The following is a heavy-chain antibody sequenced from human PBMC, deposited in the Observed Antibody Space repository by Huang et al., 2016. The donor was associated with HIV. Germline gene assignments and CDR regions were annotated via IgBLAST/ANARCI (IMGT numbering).Heavy chain of an antibody. Sequence: EVQLVESGGGLVQPGGSLRLSCAASGFSISSYWMPWVRQAPGKGVVWVARINSDGSSTSYADSVKGRFTISRDNAKNTLYLQMNSLRAEDTAVYYCARDPRIQSWLNFFDYWGQGTLVSVSS. J-gene: IGHJ4*02. CDR2: INSDGSST. CDR1: GFSISSYW. D-gene: IGHD3-22*01. CDR3: ARDPRIQSWLNFFDY. V-gene: IGHV3-74*01.